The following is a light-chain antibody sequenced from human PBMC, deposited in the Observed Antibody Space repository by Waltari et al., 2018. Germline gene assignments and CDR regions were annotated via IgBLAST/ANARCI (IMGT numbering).Light chain of an antibody. CDR3: GQGSHWYS. CDR1: QSLLHRDGSSN. V-gene: IGKV2-30*02. Sequence: EVVMTRSQLSRSSTPGQAASISCRSSQSLLHRDGSSNLSWYQQKPRQPPMLLIYKVSIRDSGVPDRFSGSGAGTDFTLKISRVEAEDVGVYYFGQGSHWYSFGQGTKVEIK. J-gene: IGKJ2*03. CDR2: KVS.